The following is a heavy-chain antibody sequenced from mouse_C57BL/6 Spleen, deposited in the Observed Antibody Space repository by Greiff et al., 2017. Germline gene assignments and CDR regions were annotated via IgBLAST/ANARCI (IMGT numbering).Heavy chain of an antibody. Sequence: VQLQQPGAELMKPGASVKLSCKATGYTFTGYWLEWVKPRPGHGLEWIGEILPGSGSTNYNEKFKGKATFTAATSSNTAYMQLSSLTTEDSAIYYCASPIYYYGSCYERGAMDYWGQGTSVTVSS. D-gene: IGHD1-1*01. CDR1: GYTFTGYW. CDR2: ILPGSGST. J-gene: IGHJ4*01. V-gene: IGHV1-9*01. CDR3: ASPIYYYGSCYERGAMDY.